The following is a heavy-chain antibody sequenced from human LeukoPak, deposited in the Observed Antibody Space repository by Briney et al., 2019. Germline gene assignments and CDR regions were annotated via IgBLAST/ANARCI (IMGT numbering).Heavy chain of an antibody. V-gene: IGHV1-2*02. CDR2: INPNSGGT. J-gene: IGHJ4*02. D-gene: IGHD5-18*01. CDR1: GYTFTGYY. CDR3: ARASLTAMGPKDYYFDY. Sequence: RASVKVSCKASGYTFTGYYMHWVRQAPGQGLEWMGWINPNSGGTNYAQKFQGRVTMTRDTSISTAYMELSRLRSDDTAVYYCARASLTAMGPKDYYFDYWGQGTLVTVSS.